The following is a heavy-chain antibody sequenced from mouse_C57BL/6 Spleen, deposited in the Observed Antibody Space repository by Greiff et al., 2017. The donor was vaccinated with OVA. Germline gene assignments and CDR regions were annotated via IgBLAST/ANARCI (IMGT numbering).Heavy chain of an antibody. V-gene: IGHV5-12*01. CDR1: GFTFSDYY. Sequence: DVHLVESGGGLVQPGGSLKLSCAASGFTFSDYYMYWVRQTPEKRLEWVAYISNGGGSTYYPDTVKGRFTISRDNAKNTLYLQMSRLKSEDTAMYYCARKDYYGSSYGYFDVWGTGTTVTVSS. CDR2: ISNGGGST. D-gene: IGHD1-1*01. CDR3: ARKDYYGSSYGYFDV. J-gene: IGHJ1*03.